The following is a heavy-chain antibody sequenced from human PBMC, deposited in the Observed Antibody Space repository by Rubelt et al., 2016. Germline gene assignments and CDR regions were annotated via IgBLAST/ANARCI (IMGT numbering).Heavy chain of an antibody. Sequence: QVQLVQSGSELKKPGASVKVSCKASGYTFTSYAMNWVRQAPGQGLEWMGWIRAYNGNTNYAQRLQGRVTMTTDTSTSTAYMELRSLRSDDTAVYYCAREVMAISDYWGQGTLVTVSS. V-gene: IGHV1-18*01. J-gene: IGHJ4*02. CDR1: GYTFTSYA. D-gene: IGHD2-21*01. CDR2: IRAYNGNT. CDR3: AREVMAISDY.